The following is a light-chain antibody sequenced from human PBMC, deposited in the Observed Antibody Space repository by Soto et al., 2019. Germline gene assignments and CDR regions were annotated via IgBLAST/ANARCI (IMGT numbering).Light chain of an antibody. J-gene: IGKJ2*01. V-gene: IGKV3-15*01. CDR3: QQYTNWPYT. CDR2: GAS. Sequence: EIVMTQSPATLSVSPGERATLSCRASQSVSSNLAWYQQKPGQAPRLLIYGASTRATGIPARFSGSGSGTEFTLTISSLQSEDFAVYYCQQYTNWPYTFGQGTELEIK. CDR1: QSVSSN.